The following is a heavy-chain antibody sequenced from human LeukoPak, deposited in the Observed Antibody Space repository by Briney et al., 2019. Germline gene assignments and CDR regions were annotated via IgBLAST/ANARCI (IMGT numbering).Heavy chain of an antibody. V-gene: IGHV1-58*01. Sequence: GASVKLSCKASGFTFTSSAVQWVRQARGQRLGWIGLIVVGSGDTNYEQKFQERVTITRDMSTSTAYMELSSLRSEDTAVYYCAAILKDYYDSSGYYHLINYYGMDVWGQGTTVTVSS. CDR1: GFTFTSSA. J-gene: IGHJ6*02. CDR2: IVVGSGDT. D-gene: IGHD3-22*01. CDR3: AAILKDYYDSSGYYHLINYYGMDV.